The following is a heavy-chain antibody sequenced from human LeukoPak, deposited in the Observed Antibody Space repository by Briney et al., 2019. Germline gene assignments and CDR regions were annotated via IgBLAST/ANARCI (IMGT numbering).Heavy chain of an antibody. CDR3: ARVPRSYYYYYYMDV. J-gene: IGHJ6*03. Sequence: SETLSLTCTVSGGSISSSSYYWSWIRQPPGKGLEWIGYIYYSGSTNYNPSLKSRVTISADTSKNQFSLKLSSVTAADTAVYYCARVPRSYYYYYYMDVWGKGTTVTVSS. V-gene: IGHV4-61*01. CDR2: IYYSGST. CDR1: GGSISSSSYY.